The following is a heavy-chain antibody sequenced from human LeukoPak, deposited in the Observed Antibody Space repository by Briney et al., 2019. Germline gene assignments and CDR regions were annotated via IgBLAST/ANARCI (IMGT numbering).Heavy chain of an antibody. D-gene: IGHD1-1*01. CDR2: ISSYNGNT. CDR3: ARDVPGSIGTTARFDP. Sequence: ASVKVSCQSSGYTSSNYGISWIRQAPGQGLEWMGWISSYNGNTNYAQSFQGRVSMTTDTSTRTAYMELRSLRSDDTAVYYCARDVPGSIGTTARFDPWGQGTLVTVSS. CDR1: GYTSSNYG. V-gene: IGHV1-18*01. J-gene: IGHJ5*02.